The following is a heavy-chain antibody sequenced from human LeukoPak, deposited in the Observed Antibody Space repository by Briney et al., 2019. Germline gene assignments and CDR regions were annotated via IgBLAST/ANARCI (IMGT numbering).Heavy chain of an antibody. Sequence: SETLSLTCTVSGGSISSYYWSWIRQPPGKGLEWIGYIYYSGSTNYNPSLKSRVTISVDTSKNQFSLKLSSVTAADTAVYYCARLRDGRWLLESWGQGTLVTVSA. J-gene: IGHJ4*02. V-gene: IGHV4-59*08. CDR3: ARLRDGRWLLES. CDR2: IYYSGST. D-gene: IGHD3-10*01. CDR1: GGSISSYY.